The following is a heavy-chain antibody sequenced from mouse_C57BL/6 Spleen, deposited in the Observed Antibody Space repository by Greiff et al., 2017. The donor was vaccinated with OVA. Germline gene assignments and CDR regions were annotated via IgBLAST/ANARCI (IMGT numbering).Heavy chain of an antibody. V-gene: IGHV1-69*01. CDR1: GYTFTSYW. J-gene: IGHJ3*01. D-gene: IGHD1-3*01. Sequence: VQLQQPGAELVMPGASVKLSCKASGYTFTSYWMHWVKQRPGQGLEWIGEIDPSDSYTNYNQKFKGKSTLTVDKSSSTAYMQLSSLTSEDSAVYYCARRGEKVAMAYWGQGTLVTVSA. CDR2: IDPSDSYT. CDR3: ARRGEKVAMAY.